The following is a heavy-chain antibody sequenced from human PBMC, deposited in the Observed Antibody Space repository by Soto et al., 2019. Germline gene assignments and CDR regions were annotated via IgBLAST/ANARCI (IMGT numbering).Heavy chain of an antibody. J-gene: IGHJ4*02. Sequence: EVQLVESGGGLVKPGGSLRLSCAASGFTFSRYDMSWVRQAPGKGLEWVSSIPTTSGYIFYADSVKGRFTISRDDAKNSLYLQMNSLRVEDTAVYYCARYSGTYREYWGQGTLVTVSS. D-gene: IGHD1-26*01. CDR1: GFTFSRYD. CDR2: IPTTSGYI. CDR3: ARYSGTYREY. V-gene: IGHV3-21*01.